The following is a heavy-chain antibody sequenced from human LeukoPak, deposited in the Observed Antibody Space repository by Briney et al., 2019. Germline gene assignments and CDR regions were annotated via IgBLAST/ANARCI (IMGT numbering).Heavy chain of an antibody. J-gene: IGHJ4*02. V-gene: IGHV3-30*04. D-gene: IGHD7-27*01. CDR3: AIDPNWGTHS. Sequence: PGGSLRLSCAASGFTFSSYAMHWVRQAPGKGLKWVAVIADDGSNKYYTDSVKGRFTISRDNSNNTLYLQMNSLRVEDTAVYYCAIDPNWGTHSWGQGVLVTVSS. CDR1: GFTFSSYA. CDR2: IADDGSNK.